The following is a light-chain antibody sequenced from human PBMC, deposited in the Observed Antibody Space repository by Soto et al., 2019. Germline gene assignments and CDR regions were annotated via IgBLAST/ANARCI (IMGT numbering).Light chain of an antibody. V-gene: IGKV1-9*01. CDR2: SAS. Sequence: DIQLTQSPSFLSASVGDRVAITCRASQGISSYLAWYQKKPGTAPKLLIHSASPLQSGVPSRFSGSGSGTEFTLTISSLQPEDFAIYYCQQLNSYPLTFGGGTKVEIK. CDR1: QGISSY. J-gene: IGKJ4*01. CDR3: QQLNSYPLT.